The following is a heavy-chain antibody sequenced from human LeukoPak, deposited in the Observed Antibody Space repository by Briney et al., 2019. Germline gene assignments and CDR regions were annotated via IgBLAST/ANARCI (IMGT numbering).Heavy chain of an antibody. Sequence: ASVEVSCKASGYNFTSHGISWVRQAPGQGLEWMGWIGVYNGNTNYAQKLQGRVTMTTDTSTSTAYMELRSLRSDDTAVYYCRIAAAAHAFDIWGQGTMVTVSS. V-gene: IGHV1-18*01. D-gene: IGHD6-13*01. CDR1: GYNFTSHG. J-gene: IGHJ3*02. CDR3: RIAAAAHAFDI. CDR2: IGVYNGNT.